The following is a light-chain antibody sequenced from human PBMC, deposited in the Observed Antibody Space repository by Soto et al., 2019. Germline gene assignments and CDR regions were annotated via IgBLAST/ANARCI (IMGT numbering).Light chain of an antibody. CDR3: QQYNNWPRT. Sequence: EIVMTQSPATLSVSPGERATLSFRASQSVSSKLAWYQQKPGQPPRLLIYGASTRATGIPARFSGSGSGTEFTLTINSLQSEDFAVYYCQQYNNWPRTFGQGTKVDIK. CDR1: QSVSSK. V-gene: IGKV3-15*01. CDR2: GAS. J-gene: IGKJ1*01.